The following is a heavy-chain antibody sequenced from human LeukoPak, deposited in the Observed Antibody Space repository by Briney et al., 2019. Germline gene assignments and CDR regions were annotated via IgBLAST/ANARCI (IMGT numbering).Heavy chain of an antibody. CDR3: ARDTPRWGLDY. V-gene: IGHV3-NL1*01. CDR2: IYSGGST. Sequence: GGSLRLSCAASGFTFDSFGMHWVRQAPGKGLEWVSVIYSGGSTYYADSVKGRFTISRDNSKNTLYLQMNSLRAEDTAVYYCARDTPRWGLDYWGQGTLVTVSS. CDR1: GFTFDSFG. D-gene: IGHD5-24*01. J-gene: IGHJ4*02.